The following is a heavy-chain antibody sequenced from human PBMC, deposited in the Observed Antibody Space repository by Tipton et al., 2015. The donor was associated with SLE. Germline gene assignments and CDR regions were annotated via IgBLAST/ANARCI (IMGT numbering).Heavy chain of an antibody. CDR3: ARDDYSITYYYHMDV. CDR1: GFTFDDYG. J-gene: IGHJ6*03. Sequence: GSLRLSCAASGFTFDDYGMSWVRQAPGKGLEWVSGINWNGGSTGYADSVKGRFTISRDNAKNSLYLQMNSLRAEDTAVYYCARDDYSITYYYHMDVWGKLTTVTASS. D-gene: IGHD4-11*01. CDR2: INWNGGST. V-gene: IGHV3-20*04.